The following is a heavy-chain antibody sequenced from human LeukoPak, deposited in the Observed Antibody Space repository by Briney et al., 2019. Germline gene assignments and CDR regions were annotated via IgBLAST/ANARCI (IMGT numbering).Heavy chain of an antibody. D-gene: IGHD2-15*01. V-gene: IGHV1-2*06. CDR3: AREGYCSGGSCYQH. J-gene: IGHJ4*02. CDR2: INPNSGGT. CDR1: GGTFSSYA. Sequence: EASVKVSCKASGGTFSSYAISWVRQAPGQGLEWMGRINPNSGGTNYAQKFQGRVTMTRDTSISTAYMELSRLRSDDTAVYYCAREGYCSGGSCYQHWGQGTLVTVSS.